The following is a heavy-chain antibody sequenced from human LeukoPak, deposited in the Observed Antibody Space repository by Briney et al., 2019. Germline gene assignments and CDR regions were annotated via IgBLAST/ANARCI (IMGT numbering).Heavy chain of an antibody. Sequence: GGSLRLSCAPSGVTFSSYWMTSVRQSPGKGLESVSAISARGGSTYYAASVTGRFTISRDNSKNTLYLQMTSLRAEDTAVYYWAKDGIPYCGSGSYEAGVYWGQGTLVTVSS. CDR2: ISARGGST. CDR3: AKDGIPYCGSGSYEAGVY. J-gene: IGHJ4*02. V-gene: IGHV3-23*01. D-gene: IGHD3-10*01. CDR1: GVTFSSYW.